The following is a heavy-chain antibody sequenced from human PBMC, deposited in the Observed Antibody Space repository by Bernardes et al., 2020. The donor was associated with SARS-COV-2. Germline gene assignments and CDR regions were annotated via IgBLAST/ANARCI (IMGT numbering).Heavy chain of an antibody. Sequence: SETLSLTCTVSGGSTSSSENYWGWIRQPPGKGLEWIGSIDYTGSTYYNPSLKSRVTISVDTSKNQFSLKLTSLTAADTALYYCARQLVGAILNWFGPWGQGTLVTVSS. J-gene: IGHJ5*02. D-gene: IGHD1-26*01. CDR1: GGSTSSSENY. V-gene: IGHV4-39*01. CDR2: IDYTGST. CDR3: ARQLVGAILNWFGP.